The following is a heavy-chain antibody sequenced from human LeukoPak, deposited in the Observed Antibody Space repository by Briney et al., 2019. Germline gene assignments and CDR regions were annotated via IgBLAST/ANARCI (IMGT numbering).Heavy chain of an antibody. D-gene: IGHD3-22*01. V-gene: IGHV3-23*01. CDR2: ISGGGGST. CDR3: AKDRLGSSGYYFHDY. Sequence: GGSLRLSCAASGFTFSSYAMSWVRQAPGKGLEWVSAISGGGGSTYYAASVKGRFTISRDNSKNTPYLQMNSLRAEDTAVYYCAKDRLGSSGYYFHDYWGQGTLVTVSS. CDR1: GFTFSSYA. J-gene: IGHJ4*02.